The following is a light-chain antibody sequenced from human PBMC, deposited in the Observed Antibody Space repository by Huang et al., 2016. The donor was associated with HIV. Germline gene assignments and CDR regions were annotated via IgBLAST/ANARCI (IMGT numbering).Light chain of an antibody. CDR2: GAS. Sequence: EMVMTQSPATLSVSPGERATLTCRASQSVSSNLAWYQQKPGQAPRLLIYGASTSATGIPARFSGSGSGTEFALTISSLQSEDFAVYYCHQYNNWPPWTFGQGTKVEIK. V-gene: IGKV3-15*01. CDR3: HQYNNWPPWT. CDR1: QSVSSN. J-gene: IGKJ1*01.